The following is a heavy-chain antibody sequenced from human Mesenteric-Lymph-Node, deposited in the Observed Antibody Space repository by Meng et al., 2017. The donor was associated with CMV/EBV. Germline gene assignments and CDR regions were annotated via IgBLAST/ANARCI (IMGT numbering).Heavy chain of an antibody. J-gene: IGHJ6*02. V-gene: IGHV3-11*01. D-gene: IGHD6-6*01. CDR2: ISSSGSTI. Sequence: GGSLRLSCAASGFTFSDHYMDSLRQAPGKGLEWVSYISSSGSTIYYADSVKGRFTISRDNAKNSLYLQMNALRPEETALYYCVKGTSHLVDEYGMDVWGHGPAVTVSS. CDR3: VKGTSHLVDEYGMDV. CDR1: GFTFSDHY.